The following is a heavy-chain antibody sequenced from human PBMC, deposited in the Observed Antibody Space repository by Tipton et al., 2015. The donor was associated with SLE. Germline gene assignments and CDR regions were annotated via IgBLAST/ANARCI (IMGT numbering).Heavy chain of an antibody. CDR1: GGSISSDGSY. V-gene: IGHV4-61*09. J-gene: IGHJ4*01. CDR3: ARVEGGTPYYYDSAGFDS. D-gene: IGHD3-22*01. CDR2: TDQSGRS. Sequence: TLSLTCVVSGGSISSDGSYWSWVRQPAGKGLQWIGHTDQSGRSHYNPSLKSRVTISRDTSQNQFSLTLTSVTAADTAVYYCARVEGGTPYYYDSAGFDSWGHGTLVTVSS.